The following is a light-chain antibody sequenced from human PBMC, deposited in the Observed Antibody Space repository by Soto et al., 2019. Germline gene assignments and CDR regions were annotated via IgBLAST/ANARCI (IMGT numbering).Light chain of an antibody. V-gene: IGKV1-5*01. CDR2: DAS. J-gene: IGKJ1*01. Sequence: DIQLTHSPSTLSASVGYTFSITCRASQSISNWLAWYQHKPGKAPKLLIYDASTLKDGVPSRFRGSGSGTEFTLTIGSLKPEDFATYYCQQYNSYPGTFGLGTKVDIK. CDR3: QQYNSYPGT. CDR1: QSISNW.